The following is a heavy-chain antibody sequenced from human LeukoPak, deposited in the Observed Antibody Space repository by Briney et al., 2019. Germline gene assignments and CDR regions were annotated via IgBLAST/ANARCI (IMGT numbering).Heavy chain of an antibody. CDR3: ATGWSGYYWTT. D-gene: IGHD3-3*01. CDR2: INHSGST. J-gene: IGHJ5*02. V-gene: IGHV4-34*01. Sequence: SETLSLTCAVYGGSFSGYYWSWIRQPPGKGLEWIGEINHSGSTNYNPSLKSRVTISVDTSKNQFSLKLNSVTAADTAVYYCATGWSGYYWTTWGQGTLVAVSS. CDR1: GGSFSGYY.